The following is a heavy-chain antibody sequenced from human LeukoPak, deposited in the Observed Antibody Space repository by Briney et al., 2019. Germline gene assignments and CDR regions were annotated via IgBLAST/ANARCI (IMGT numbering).Heavy chain of an antibody. D-gene: IGHD3-10*01. Sequence: GGSLRLSCAASGFTFDDYAMHWVRQAPGKGLEWVSLISWDGGSTYYADSVKGRFTISRDNSKNSLYLQMNSLRAEDTAVYYCARVAPGSYYILSKYYFDYWGQGTLVTVSS. CDR3: ARVAPGSYYILSKYYFDY. CDR1: GFTFDDYA. V-gene: IGHV3-43D*03. CDR2: ISWDGGST. J-gene: IGHJ4*02.